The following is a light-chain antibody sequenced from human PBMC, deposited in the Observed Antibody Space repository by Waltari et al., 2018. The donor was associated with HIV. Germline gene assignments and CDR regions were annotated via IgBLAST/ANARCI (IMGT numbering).Light chain of an antibody. CDR3: QQRSNWLT. J-gene: IGKJ4*01. Sequence: IVLTQSPATLSLSPGDRATLSCRASQSVGKYLAWYQQKPGQAPRILIYDTSNRATGIPARFSGSGSGTDFTLTISSLEPEDFAVYYCQQRSNWLTFGGGTKVDIK. V-gene: IGKV3-11*01. CDR1: QSVGKY. CDR2: DTS.